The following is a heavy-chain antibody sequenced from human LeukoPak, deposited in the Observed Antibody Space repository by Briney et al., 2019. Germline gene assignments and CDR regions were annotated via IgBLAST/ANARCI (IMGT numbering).Heavy chain of an antibody. CDR1: GYTFTSYG. CDR2: ISAYNGNT. CDR3: ARVRGTMVRGVKANWFDP. J-gene: IGHJ5*02. D-gene: IGHD3-10*01. V-gene: IGHV1-18*01. Sequence: ASVKVSCKASGYTFTSYGISWVRQAPGQGLEWMEWISAYNGNTNYAQKLQGRVTMTTDTSTSTAYMELRSLRSDDTAVYYCARVRGTMVRGVKANWFDPWGQGTLVTVSS.